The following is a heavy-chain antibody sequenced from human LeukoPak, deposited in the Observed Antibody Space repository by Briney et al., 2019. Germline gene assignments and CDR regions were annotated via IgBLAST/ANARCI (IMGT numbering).Heavy chain of an antibody. J-gene: IGHJ4*02. CDR1: GFTFSNAW. CDR2: IKSKTDGGTT. Sequence: PGGSLRLSCAASGFTFSNAWMSWVRQAPGKGLEWVDRIKSKTDGGTTDYAAPVKGRFTISRDDSKNTLYLQMNSLKTEDTAVYYCTATPRKGVYSSSWRYYFDYWGQGTLVTVSS. CDR3: TATPRKGVYSSSWRYYFDY. D-gene: IGHD6-13*01. V-gene: IGHV3-15*01.